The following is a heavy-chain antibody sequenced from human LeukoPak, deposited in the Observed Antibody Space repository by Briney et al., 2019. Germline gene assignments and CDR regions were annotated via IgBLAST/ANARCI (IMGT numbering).Heavy chain of an antibody. CDR3: ARDASGHDLPFDY. Sequence: GGSLRLSCAASGFTFSSYSMNWVRQAPVKGLEWVSYISGGGETRYYADSVKGRFTISRDNGKNSLYPQMNSLRAEDTAVYYCARDASGHDLPFDYWGQGTLVTVSS. CDR2: ISGGGETR. V-gene: IGHV3-48*04. CDR1: GFTFSSYS. D-gene: IGHD6-25*01. J-gene: IGHJ4*02.